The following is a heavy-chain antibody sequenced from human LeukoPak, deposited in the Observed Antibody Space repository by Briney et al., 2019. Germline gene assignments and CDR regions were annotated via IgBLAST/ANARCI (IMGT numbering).Heavy chain of an antibody. J-gene: IGHJ4*02. Sequence: TPGGSLGLSCAASGFTFSDYYMSWIRQAPGKGLEWVSYISSSGSTIYYADSVKGRFTISRDNSKNTLYLQMNSLRAEDTAVYYCAKDRPMASWFGEQADYWGQGTLVTVSS. V-gene: IGHV3-11*04. CDR1: GFTFSDYY. D-gene: IGHD3-10*01. CDR3: AKDRPMASWFGEQADY. CDR2: ISSSGSTI.